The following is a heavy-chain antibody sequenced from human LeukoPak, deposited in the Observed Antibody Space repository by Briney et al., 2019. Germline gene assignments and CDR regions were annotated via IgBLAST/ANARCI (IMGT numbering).Heavy chain of an antibody. V-gene: IGHV4-38-2*01. D-gene: IGHD3-9*01. Sequence: SETLSLTCGVSGYSISSGFYWGWIRQPPGKGLEWIGSMYHSGSIYYNRSLKSRVTILADTSNNHLSLKLSSVTAADTAVYYCVRHPDPYYDIFLVWGKGTTVTVSS. J-gene: IGHJ6*04. CDR3: VRHPDPYYDIFLV. CDR2: MYHSGSI. CDR1: GYSISSGFY.